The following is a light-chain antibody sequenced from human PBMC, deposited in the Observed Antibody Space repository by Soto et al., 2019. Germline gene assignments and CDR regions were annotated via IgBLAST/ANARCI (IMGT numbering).Light chain of an antibody. J-gene: IGKJ2*02. CDR2: AAS. CDR1: QGFINS. Sequence: DIKLTQSPSFLSASVGDRVTITCRASQGFINSLAWYQQKPGKAPKLLIYAASTLQSGVPSRFSGSGSGTEFTLTISSLQPEDFATYYCQQPDSYPCTFGQGTKLEIK. V-gene: IGKV1-9*01. CDR3: QQPDSYPCT.